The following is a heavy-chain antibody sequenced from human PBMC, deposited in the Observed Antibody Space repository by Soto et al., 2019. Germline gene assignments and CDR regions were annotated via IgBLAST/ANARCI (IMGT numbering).Heavy chain of an antibody. D-gene: IGHD6-19*01. V-gene: IGHV4-59*01. J-gene: IGHJ4*02. CDR3: ARAGDSSGPVALGY. Sequence: PSETLSLTCTVSGDSITSYNWNWLRQPPGKALEWIGYVYSSGSTNYNPSLKSRVNISVDTSRNQFSLKVNSVTAADTAVYYCARAGDSSGPVALGYWGQGTLVTSPQ. CDR2: VYSSGST. CDR1: GDSITSYN.